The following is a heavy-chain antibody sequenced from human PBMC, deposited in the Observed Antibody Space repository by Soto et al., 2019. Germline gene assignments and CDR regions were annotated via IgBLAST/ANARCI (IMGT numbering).Heavy chain of an antibody. Sequence: GGSLILSCAASGLTLSSYVMSWVRQAPGKGLEWVSSITDSGGSTYYADSVKGRFTISRDNSKNTLYLQMNSLRAEDTAVYYCAKEWVYDSSGWSFDYWGQGTLVTVSS. V-gene: IGHV3-23*01. D-gene: IGHD3-22*01. CDR2: ITDSGGST. CDR3: AKEWVYDSSGWSFDY. J-gene: IGHJ4*02. CDR1: GLTLSSYV.